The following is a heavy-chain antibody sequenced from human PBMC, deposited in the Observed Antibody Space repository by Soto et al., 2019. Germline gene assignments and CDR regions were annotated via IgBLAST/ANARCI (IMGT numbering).Heavy chain of an antibody. CDR1: GFTPTTTP. CDR2: ISGTASRT. V-gene: IGHV3-23*01. Sequence: GGSLRLSCAGSGFTPTTTPLSWVRQPPGKGLEWVTTISGTASRTYYVESVKGRFFISRDNSKNTVTLQMNNLTVDDTAVYYCATSFRYFDHWGQGTRVTVSS. CDR3: ATSFRYFDH. D-gene: IGHD3-9*01. J-gene: IGHJ4*02.